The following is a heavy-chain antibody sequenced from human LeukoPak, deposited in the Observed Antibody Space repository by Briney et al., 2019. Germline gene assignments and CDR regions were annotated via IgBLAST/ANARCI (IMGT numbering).Heavy chain of an antibody. Sequence: SETLSLTCTVSGGSISSSSYYWGWIRQPPGKGLEWIGSIYYSGSTYYNPSLKSRVTISVDTSKNQFSLKLSSVTAADTAVYYCARDLGDGYNDYWGQGTLVTVSS. CDR1: GGSISSSSYY. V-gene: IGHV4-39*07. J-gene: IGHJ4*02. CDR2: IYYSGST. CDR3: ARDLGDGYNDY. D-gene: IGHD5-24*01.